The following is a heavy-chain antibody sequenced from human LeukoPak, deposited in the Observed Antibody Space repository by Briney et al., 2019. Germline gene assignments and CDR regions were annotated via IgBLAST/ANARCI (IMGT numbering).Heavy chain of an antibody. Sequence: GGSLRLSCAASGFTFSSYSMNWVRQAPGKAMEWVSSITSSGTHIFYADSVRGRFTISRDNAKNSLYLQMDSLGPDDTAVYYCARDPYSGNYGNDYYYYMDVWGKGTTVTISS. J-gene: IGHJ6*03. D-gene: IGHD1-26*01. CDR3: ARDPYSGNYGNDYYYYMDV. V-gene: IGHV3-21*01. CDR2: ITSSGTHI. CDR1: GFTFSSYS.